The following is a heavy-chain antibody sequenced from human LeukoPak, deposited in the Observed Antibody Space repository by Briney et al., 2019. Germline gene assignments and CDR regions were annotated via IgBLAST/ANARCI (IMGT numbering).Heavy chain of an antibody. J-gene: IGHJ4*02. CDR1: GFTFSSYS. CDR2: VSSSSSYT. Sequence: TGGSLRLSCAASGFTFSSYSMNWVRQAPGKGLEWVSSVSSSSSYTYYSDSVKGRFTISRDNAKNLLFLQMNSLRAEDTAVYFCVRDRGGGNWLDYWGQGTLVTVSS. V-gene: IGHV3-21*04. D-gene: IGHD1-20*01. CDR3: VRDRGGGNWLDY.